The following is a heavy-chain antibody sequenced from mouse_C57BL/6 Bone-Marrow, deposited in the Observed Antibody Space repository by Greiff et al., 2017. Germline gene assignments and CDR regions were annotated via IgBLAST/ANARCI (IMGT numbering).Heavy chain of an antibody. CDR3: TRDYYGSSPWYFDV. V-gene: IGHV1-5*01. CDR2: IYPGNSDT. Sequence: VQLQQSGTVLARPGASVKMSCKTSGYTFTSYWMNWVKQRPGQGLEWLGAIYPGNSDTSYNQKFTGKAKLTAVTSASTAYMELSSLTNDDSAVYYCTRDYYGSSPWYFDVWGTGTTVTVSS. CDR1: GYTFTSYW. J-gene: IGHJ1*03. D-gene: IGHD1-1*01.